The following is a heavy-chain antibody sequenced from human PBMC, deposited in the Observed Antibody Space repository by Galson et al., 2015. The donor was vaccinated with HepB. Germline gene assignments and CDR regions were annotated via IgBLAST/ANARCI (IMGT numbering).Heavy chain of an antibody. CDR3: ARNIMDIRAYGMDV. CDR1: GFIFRSYN. J-gene: IGHJ6*02. D-gene: IGHD3-16*01. Sequence: SLRLSCAASGFIFRSYNMSWVRQAPGKGLEWVSSITTRIGDIYYADSLRGRFTISRDNAKNSVYLQMDSLRAEDTAIYFCARNIMDIRAYGMDVWGQGTTVTVSS. CDR2: ITTRIGDI. V-gene: IGHV3-21*01.